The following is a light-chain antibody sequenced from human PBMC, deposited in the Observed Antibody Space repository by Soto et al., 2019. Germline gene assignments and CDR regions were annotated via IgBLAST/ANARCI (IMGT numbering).Light chain of an antibody. J-gene: IGKJ2*01. CDR3: HQYAGSSYT. Sequence: EIVLTQSPGTLSLSPGERATLSCRASQSVSSNYLVWYQQKPGQAPRPLIYGASTRATGIPDRFSGSGSGKDFTLTISRLEPEDLAVYYCHQYAGSSYTFGKGTKLEIK. CDR2: GAS. V-gene: IGKV3-20*01. CDR1: QSVSSNY.